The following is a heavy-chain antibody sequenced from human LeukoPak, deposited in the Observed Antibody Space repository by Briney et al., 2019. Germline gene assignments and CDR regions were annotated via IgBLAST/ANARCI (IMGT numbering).Heavy chain of an antibody. D-gene: IGHD2-2*01. CDR1: GYTFTGYY. J-gene: IGHJ6*03. Sequence: ASVKVSCKASGYTFTGYYMHWVRQAPGQGLGWMGRINPNSGGTNYAQKFQGRVTMTRDTSISTAYMELSRLRSDDTAVYYCARVRDCSSTSCYGADYYYYYYMDVWGKGTTVTVSS. CDR3: ARVRDCSSTSCYGADYYYYYYMDV. V-gene: IGHV1-2*06. CDR2: INPNSGGT.